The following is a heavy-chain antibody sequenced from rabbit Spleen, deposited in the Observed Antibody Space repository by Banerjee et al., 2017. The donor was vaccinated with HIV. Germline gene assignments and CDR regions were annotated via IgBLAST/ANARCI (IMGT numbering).Heavy chain of an antibody. V-gene: IGHV1S47*01. CDR1: GFDFSTYS. CDR3: VREAGYGGYGDANL. Sequence: QEQLVESGGGLVKPEGSLTLTCTASGFDFSTYSMSWVRQAPGKGLEWIGYIVPIFGVTYYANWVNGRFTISSHNAQNTLYLQLNSLTAADTATYFCVREAGYGGYGDANLWGPGTLVTVS. J-gene: IGHJ4*01. CDR2: IVPIFGVT. D-gene: IGHD6-1*01.